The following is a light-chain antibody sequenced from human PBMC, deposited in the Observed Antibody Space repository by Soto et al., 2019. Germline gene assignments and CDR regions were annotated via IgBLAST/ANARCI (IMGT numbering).Light chain of an antibody. CDR1: GLKIGSNT. Sequence: HPCSASDLPEQRGSIFWSRGGLKIGSNTVSWYQQLTATAPRLLISGNSQRPSGVPDRFSGSKSGTSASVAISGLQSEDEAVYNSVAWHDSLNGWVFGGGTKVTVL. J-gene: IGLJ3*02. CDR2: GNS. V-gene: IGLV1-44*01. CDR3: VAWHDSLNGWV.